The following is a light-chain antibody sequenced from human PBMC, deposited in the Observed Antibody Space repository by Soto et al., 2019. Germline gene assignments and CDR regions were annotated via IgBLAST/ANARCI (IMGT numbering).Light chain of an antibody. CDR3: QKYSSVIT. Sequence: DIQMTQSPSSLSASVGDRVTITCRASQGISSFLAWYQQKPGKVPKLLISAASTLQSGVPSRFSGSGSGTDFTITITSLQPEDVATYYCQKYSSVITFGQGTRLEI. V-gene: IGKV1-27*01. J-gene: IGKJ5*01. CDR2: AAS. CDR1: QGISSF.